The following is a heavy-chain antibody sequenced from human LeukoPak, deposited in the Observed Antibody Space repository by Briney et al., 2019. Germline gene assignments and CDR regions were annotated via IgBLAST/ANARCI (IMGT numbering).Heavy chain of an antibody. CDR2: TYYRSKWNN. CDR3: ARGYGSGYEDI. V-gene: IGHV6-1*01. J-gene: IGHJ3*02. CDR1: GDSVSSNSAA. D-gene: IGHD5-12*01. Sequence: SQTLSLTCAISGDSVSSNSAAWNWFRQSPSRGLEWLGRTYYRSKWNNDYAVSVKRRITINADTSKNQFSLQLSSVTPEDTAVYYCARGYGSGYEDIWGQGTMVTVSS.